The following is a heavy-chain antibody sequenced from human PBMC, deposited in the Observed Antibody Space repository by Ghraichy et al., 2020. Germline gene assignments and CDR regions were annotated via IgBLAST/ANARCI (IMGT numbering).Heavy chain of an antibody. J-gene: IGHJ4*02. D-gene: IGHD1-1*01. Sequence: GGSLRLSCAVSDFSVSRYYVGWVRQAPGKGLEWISVIYCRGNTYYADSLKDRFIVSKDNSKNTLHLQISSLRAEDTALYFCAGGNWVFDFWGQGTLVTVSS. CDR3: AGGNWVFDF. CDR1: DFSVSRYY. CDR2: IYCRGNT. V-gene: IGHV3-66*01.